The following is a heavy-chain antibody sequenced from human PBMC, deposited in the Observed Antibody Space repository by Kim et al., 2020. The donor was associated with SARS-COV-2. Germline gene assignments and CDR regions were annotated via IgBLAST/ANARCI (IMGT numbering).Heavy chain of an antibody. Sequence: GGSLRLSCAASGFTFSSYGMHWVRQTPGKGLEWVAVISYDGNNKYYADSVQGRFTISRDNSQNTLYLQMNSLRAEDTAVYYCAKDSGSYLTQNAFDIWGQGTMVTVSS. D-gene: IGHD3-10*01. CDR3: AKDSGSYLTQNAFDI. CDR2: ISYDGNNK. CDR1: GFTFSSYG. V-gene: IGHV3-30*18. J-gene: IGHJ3*02.